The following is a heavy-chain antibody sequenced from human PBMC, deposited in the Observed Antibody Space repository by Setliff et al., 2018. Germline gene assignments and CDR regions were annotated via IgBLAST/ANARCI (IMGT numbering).Heavy chain of an antibody. Sequence: ASVKVSCKTSGYTFTNYGITWVRQAPGQGLEWMGWINNYSFKTNYPQKFLGRVTVTTDTSTGTAYMELGSLTSDDTAVYYCSRLVRYCTTPSCQGASGAEFWGQGTLVTVSS. CDR1: GYTFTNYG. CDR3: SRLVRYCTTPSCQGASGAEF. CDR2: INNYSFKT. D-gene: IGHD2-8*01. V-gene: IGHV1-18*01. J-gene: IGHJ4*02.